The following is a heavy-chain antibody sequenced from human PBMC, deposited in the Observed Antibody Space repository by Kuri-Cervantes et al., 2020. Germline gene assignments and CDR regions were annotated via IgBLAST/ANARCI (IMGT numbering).Heavy chain of an antibody. V-gene: IGHV3-11*04. D-gene: IGHD3-22*01. Sequence: GESLKISWAASGFTFSDYYMSWIRQAPGKGLEWVSYISSSGSTIYYADSVKGRFTISRDNAKNSLYLQMNSLRDEDTAVYYCARASYDSSGYFYWGQGTLVTVSS. J-gene: IGHJ4*02. CDR2: ISSSGSTI. CDR3: ARASYDSSGYFY. CDR1: GFTFSDYY.